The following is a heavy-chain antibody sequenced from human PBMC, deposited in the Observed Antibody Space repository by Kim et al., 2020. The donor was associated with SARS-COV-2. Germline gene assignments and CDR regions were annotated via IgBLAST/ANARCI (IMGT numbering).Heavy chain of an antibody. D-gene: IGHD2-15*01. Sequence: GGSLRLSCVASGFTFSDFWMTWVRQAAGKGLEWVATIKGDGSDEFYVDSVRGRFTISRDNAKNSLHLQMNGLRVEDTAAYYCARDPVASWGQGTLVTVSS. CDR1: GFTFSDFW. V-gene: IGHV3-7*01. CDR2: IKGDGSDE. J-gene: IGHJ5*02. CDR3: ARDPVAS.